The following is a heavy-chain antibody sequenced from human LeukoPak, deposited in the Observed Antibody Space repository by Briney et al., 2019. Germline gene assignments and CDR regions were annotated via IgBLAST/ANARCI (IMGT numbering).Heavy chain of an antibody. CDR3: ARDSPRVGGTFLYYFDY. J-gene: IGHJ4*02. CDR2: IKQDGSEK. V-gene: IGHV3-7*01. CDR1: GFTFSSYW. D-gene: IGHD4-23*01. Sequence: PGGSLRLSCAASGFTFSSYWMNWVRQAPGKGLEWVASIKQDGSEKYYADSVKGRFTISRDNSKNTLYLQMNSLRAEDTAVYYCARDSPRVGGTFLYYFDYWGQGTLVTVSS.